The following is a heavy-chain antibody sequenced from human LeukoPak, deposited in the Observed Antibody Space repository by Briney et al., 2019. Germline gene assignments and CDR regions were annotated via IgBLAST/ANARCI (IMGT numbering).Heavy chain of an antibody. CDR2: IYDSGST. Sequence: SETLSLTCTVSGASIRSGDYYWSWIRQPPGKGLEWIGYIYDSGSTYYNPSLKSRITISVDTSENRFSLKLSSVTAADTAVYYCARSPLAFYDSSGYPRVWFDPWGQGTLVTVSS. D-gene: IGHD3-22*01. V-gene: IGHV4-30-4*01. CDR1: GASIRSGDYY. J-gene: IGHJ5*02. CDR3: ARSPLAFYDSSGYPRVWFDP.